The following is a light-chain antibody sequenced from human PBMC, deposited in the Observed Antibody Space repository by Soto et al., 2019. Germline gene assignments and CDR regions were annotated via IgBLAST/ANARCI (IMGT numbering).Light chain of an antibody. CDR3: QQYCSSPFT. J-gene: IGKJ3*01. Sequence: EIVLTQSPGTLSLSPGERATLSCWASQSVSSNFLAWHQQRPGQAPRLLIYRASHRPTGLPDRFSGSGSGSDFSLTISRLEHEEFAVYYCQQYCSSPFTFGPGTKVDVK. V-gene: IGKV3-20*01. CDR2: RAS. CDR1: QSVSSNF.